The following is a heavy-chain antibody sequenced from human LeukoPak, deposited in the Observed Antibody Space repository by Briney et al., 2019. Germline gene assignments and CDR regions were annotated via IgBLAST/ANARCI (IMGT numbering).Heavy chain of an antibody. CDR3: ARLSWGSSREFDY. CDR1: GFTFSTYS. D-gene: IGHD3-16*01. Sequence: GGSLRLSRAASGFTFSTYSMNWVRQAPGKGLEWVSSITSTSSYIYYADSVKGRFTISRDNAKSSLYLQMNSLSAEDTAVYFCARLSWGSSREFDYWGQGTLVTVSS. CDR2: ITSTSSYI. J-gene: IGHJ4*02. V-gene: IGHV3-21*01.